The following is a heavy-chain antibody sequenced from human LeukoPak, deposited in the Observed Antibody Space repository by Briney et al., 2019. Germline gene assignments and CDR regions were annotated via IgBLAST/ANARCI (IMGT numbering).Heavy chain of an antibody. J-gene: IGHJ4*02. CDR3: ARHATTVTTQSDY. CDR1: GYSFTSYW. V-gene: IGHV5-51*01. D-gene: IGHD4-17*01. CDR2: IYPGDSDT. Sequence: GESLKISCKGSGYSFTSYWIGWVRQMPGKGLEWMGIIYPGDSDTRYSPSFQGQVTISADKSISTAYLQWSSLKASGTAMYYCARHATTVTTQSDYWGQGTLVTVSS.